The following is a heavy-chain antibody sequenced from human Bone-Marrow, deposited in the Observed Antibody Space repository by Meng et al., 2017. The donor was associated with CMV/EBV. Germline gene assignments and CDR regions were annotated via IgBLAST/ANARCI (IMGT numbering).Heavy chain of an antibody. CDR2: INHSGST. CDR3: AREVGATDY. Sequence: LSRTCAVYGGSFSGYYWSWSRQPPGKGLEWIGEINHSGSTNYNPSLKSRVTISVDTSKNQFSLKLSSVTAADTAVYYCAREVGATDYWGQGTLVTVSS. J-gene: IGHJ4*02. CDR1: GGSFSGYY. D-gene: IGHD1-26*01. V-gene: IGHV4-34*01.